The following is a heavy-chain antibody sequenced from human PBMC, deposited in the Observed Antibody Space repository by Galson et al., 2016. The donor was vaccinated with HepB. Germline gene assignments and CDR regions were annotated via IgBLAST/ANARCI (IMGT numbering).Heavy chain of an antibody. V-gene: IGHV1-2*02. CDR1: GYTFAGYY. D-gene: IGHD1-26*01. J-gene: IGHJ3*02. Sequence: SVKVSCKASGYTFAGYYMHWVRQAPGQGLEWMGWINPDSGVTSYAQKFQGRVTMTRDTSISTVYMELSRLKSDDTAIYYCARDRYSGSYYVGAFDIWGQGTMVTVS. CDR3: ARDRYSGSYYVGAFDI. CDR2: INPDSGVT.